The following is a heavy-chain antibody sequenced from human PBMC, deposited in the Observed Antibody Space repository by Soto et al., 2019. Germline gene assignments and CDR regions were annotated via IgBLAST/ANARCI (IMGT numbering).Heavy chain of an antibody. CDR1: GYTFTSYA. Sequence: ASVKVSCKASGYTFTSYAMHWVRQAPGQRLEWMGWISAYNGNTNYAQKLQGRVTMTTDTSTSTAYMELRSLRSDDTAVYYCARGTEVTNYDLSIGNYVYYYMDDWGKGTAVTVAS. J-gene: IGHJ6*03. V-gene: IGHV1-18*01. CDR3: ARGTEVTNYDLSIGNYVYYYMDD. CDR2: ISAYNGNT. D-gene: IGHD3-3*01.